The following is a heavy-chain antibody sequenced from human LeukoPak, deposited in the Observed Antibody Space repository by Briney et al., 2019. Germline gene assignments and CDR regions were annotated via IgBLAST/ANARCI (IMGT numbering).Heavy chain of an antibody. V-gene: IGHV1-18*04. CDR3: ARDGVAYCGGDCYPEYFQH. D-gene: IGHD2-21*02. Sequence: ASVKVSCKASESIFTDYVIHWVRQAPGQGLEWMGWISAYNGNTNYAQKLQGRVTMTTDTSTSTAYMELRSLRSDDTAVYYCARDGVAYCGGDCYPEYFQHWGQGTLVTVSS. CDR2: ISAYNGNT. J-gene: IGHJ1*01. CDR1: ESIFTDYV.